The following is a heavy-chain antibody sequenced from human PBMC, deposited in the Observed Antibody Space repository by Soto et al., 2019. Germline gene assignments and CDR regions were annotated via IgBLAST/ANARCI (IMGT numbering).Heavy chain of an antibody. V-gene: IGHV4-34*01. CDR2: INHSGST. Sequence: SETLSLTCAVCGGSLRGYYCGGIRQPPGKGLEWIGEINHSGSTNYNPSLKSRVTISVDTSKNQFSLKLSSVTAADTAVYYCARSPGIAVADYWGQGTLVTVSS. D-gene: IGHD6-19*01. CDR1: GGSLRGYY. CDR3: ARSPGIAVADY. J-gene: IGHJ4*02.